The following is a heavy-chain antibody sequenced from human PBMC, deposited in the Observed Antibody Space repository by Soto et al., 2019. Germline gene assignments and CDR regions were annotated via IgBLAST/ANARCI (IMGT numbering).Heavy chain of an antibody. D-gene: IGHD5-12*01. CDR3: TTAHQRGPDY. V-gene: IGHV3-15*01. Sequence: GGSLRLSCAASGFTFSNAWINWVRQAPGKGLEWVGLIKSKTDGGTIDYPAPVKGRFIISRDDSRNTLYLQMNSLKTEETAVYYCTTAHQRGPDYWGQGTLVPVSS. CDR2: IKSKTDGGTI. J-gene: IGHJ4*02. CDR1: GFTFSNAW.